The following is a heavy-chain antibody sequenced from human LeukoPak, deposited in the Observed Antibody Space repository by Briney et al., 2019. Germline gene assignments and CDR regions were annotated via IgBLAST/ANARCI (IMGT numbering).Heavy chain of an antibody. CDR1: GYTFTAYY. D-gene: IGHD6-6*01. Sequence: ASVKVSCKASGYTFTAYYMHWVRQAPGRGLDWMGWIYPNNGDTNYAQKFQGRVTMTRDISITTAYMELSRLRSDDTAVYYCARSLYSSSSFTHWGQGALVTVSS. CDR2: IYPNNGDT. CDR3: ARSLYSSSSFTH. J-gene: IGHJ4*02. V-gene: IGHV1-2*02.